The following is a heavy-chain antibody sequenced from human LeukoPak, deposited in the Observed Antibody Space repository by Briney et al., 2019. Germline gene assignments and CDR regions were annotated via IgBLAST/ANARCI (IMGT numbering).Heavy chain of an antibody. CDR2: INHSGST. CDR3: ARGLSSWYLDG. V-gene: IGHV4-34*01. D-gene: IGHD6-13*01. J-gene: IGHJ4*02. CDR1: GVSFSGYY. Sequence: PSETLSLTCAGYGVSFSGYYWSWIRQPPGKGLEWIGEINHSGSTNYNPSLKSRVTISVDTSKNQFSLKLSSVTAADTAVYYCARGLSSWYLDGWGQGTLVTVSS.